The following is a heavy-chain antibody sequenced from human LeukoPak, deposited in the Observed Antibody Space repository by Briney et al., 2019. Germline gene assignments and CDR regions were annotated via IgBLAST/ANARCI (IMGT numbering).Heavy chain of an antibody. CDR3: GTSEVGSSSYESYDY. D-gene: IGHD1-26*01. J-gene: IGHJ4*02. V-gene: IGHV4-4*07. CDR1: GDSISDYH. Sequence: SETLSLACTVSGDSISDYHWSWIRQPAGKGLEWIGRIINSGVTNYNPSLNSRVTISVDRSKNQFSLRLTSVTAADTAVYYCGTSEVGSSSYESYDYWGQGTQVTVSA. CDR2: IINSGVT.